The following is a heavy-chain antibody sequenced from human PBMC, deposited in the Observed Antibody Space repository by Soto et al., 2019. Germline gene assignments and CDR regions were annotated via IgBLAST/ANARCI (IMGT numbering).Heavy chain of an antibody. J-gene: IGHJ3*02. CDR1: GFIFSGYY. Sequence: GGSLRLSCAASGFIFSGYYMTWIRQAPGKGLEWVSAISGDGLSTYYAGSVKGRFTISRDNSKTTLYLQMNSLRAEDTAVYYCARRPDAFDIWGRGTMVTVSS. CDR2: ISGDGLST. V-gene: IGHV3-23*01. CDR3: ARRPDAFDI.